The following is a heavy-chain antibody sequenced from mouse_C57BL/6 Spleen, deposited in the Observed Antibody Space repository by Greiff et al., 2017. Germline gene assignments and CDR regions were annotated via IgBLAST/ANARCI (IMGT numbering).Heavy chain of an antibody. CDR2: INPSSGYT. CDR3: ARFYYGSSLYYFDY. Sequence: QVQLKQSGAELAKPGASVKLSCKASGYTFTSYWMHWVKQRPGQGLEWIGYINPSSGYTKYNQKFKDKATLTADKSSCTAYMQLSSLTYEDSAVYYCARFYYGSSLYYFDYWGQGTTLTVSS. V-gene: IGHV1-7*01. CDR1: GYTFTSYW. D-gene: IGHD1-1*01. J-gene: IGHJ2*01.